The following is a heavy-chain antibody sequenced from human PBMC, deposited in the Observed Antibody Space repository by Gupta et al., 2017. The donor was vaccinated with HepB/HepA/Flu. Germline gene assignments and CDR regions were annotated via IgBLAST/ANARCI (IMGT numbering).Heavy chain of an antibody. J-gene: IGHJ4*02. V-gene: IGHV1-2*02. CDR3: ARGGDRSGNSGANDY. CDR2: INPNTGDT. CDR1: GYTFTGYY. Sequence: QVQLVQSGAEVKSSGASVTVSCKASGYTFTGYYMYWMRQTPGQGLEWMGWINPNTGDTNYAQKLQGRVTMTRETSISTAYMEVRSLRSDDMAVYYCARGGDRSGNSGANDYWGQGTVVTVSS. D-gene: IGHD5-18*01.